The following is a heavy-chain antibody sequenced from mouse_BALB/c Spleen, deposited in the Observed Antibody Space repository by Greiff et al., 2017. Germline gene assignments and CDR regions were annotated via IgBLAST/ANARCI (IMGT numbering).Heavy chain of an antibody. D-gene: IGHD3-3*01. V-gene: IGHV1-82*01. CDR2: IYPGDGDT. CDR1: GYAFSSSW. CDR3: ARRDDFDY. J-gene: IGHJ2*01. Sequence: QVQLKESGPELVKPGASVKISCKASGYAFSSSWMNWVKQRPGQGLEWIGRIYPGDGDTNYNGKFKGKATLTADKSSSTAYMQLSSLTSVDSAVYFCARRDDFDYWGQGTTLTVSS.